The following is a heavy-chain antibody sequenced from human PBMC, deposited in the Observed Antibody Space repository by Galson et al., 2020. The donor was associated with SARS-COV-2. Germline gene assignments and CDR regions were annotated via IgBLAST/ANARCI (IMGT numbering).Heavy chain of an antibody. J-gene: IGHJ3*02. CDR1: GITFSSYA. CDR2: ITGSGGGT. CDR3: AKDHYTGNSLWDAFDI. Sequence: GESLKISCAASGITFSSYAMTWVRQAPGKELEWVSAITGSGGGTYYSDSVKGRFTISRDNSKDSLYLQMNSLRAEDTAVYFCAKDHYTGNSLWDAFDIWGQGTMVTVSS. V-gene: IGHV3-23*01. D-gene: IGHD1-1*01.